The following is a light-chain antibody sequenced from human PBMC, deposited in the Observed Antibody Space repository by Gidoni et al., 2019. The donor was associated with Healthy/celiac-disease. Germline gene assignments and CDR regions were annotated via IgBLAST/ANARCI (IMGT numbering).Light chain of an antibody. CDR3: QQRSNWPLT. Sequence: VLTQSPATLSLSPGERATLSCRASQSVSSYLAWYQQKPGQAPRLLIYDASNRATGIPARFSGSGSGTDFTLTISSLEPEDFAVYYCQQRSNWPLTFGGGTKVEIK. V-gene: IGKV3-11*01. CDR1: QSVSSY. J-gene: IGKJ4*01. CDR2: DAS.